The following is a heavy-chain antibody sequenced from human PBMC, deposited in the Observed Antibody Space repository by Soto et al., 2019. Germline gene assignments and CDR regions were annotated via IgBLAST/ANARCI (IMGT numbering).Heavy chain of an antibody. CDR3: ARIVGARLNDY. Sequence: QVQLVESGGGLVKPGGSLRLSCAASGFTFNDYYMTWFRQAPGKGLEWLSCISTTGSYTNYADSVKGRFTIYRDNAENSLYLQMDSLRAEDTAVYYCARIVGARLNDYWGQGTLVTVSS. CDR1: GFTFNDYY. D-gene: IGHD1-26*01. CDR2: ISTTGSYT. V-gene: IGHV3-11*05. J-gene: IGHJ4*02.